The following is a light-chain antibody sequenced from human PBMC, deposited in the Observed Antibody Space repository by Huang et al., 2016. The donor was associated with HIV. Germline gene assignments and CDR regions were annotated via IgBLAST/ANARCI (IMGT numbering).Light chain of an antibody. CDR1: QSISSW. CDR2: KAS. CDR3: QQYNSYSLT. Sequence: DIQMTQSPSTLSASVGDRVTITCRASQSISSWLAWYQQKPGKAPKVLIYKASGLESGVPSRFSGSGSGTEFTLTISSLQPYDFATYYCQQYNSYSLTFGGGTKVEIK. V-gene: IGKV1-5*03. J-gene: IGKJ4*01.